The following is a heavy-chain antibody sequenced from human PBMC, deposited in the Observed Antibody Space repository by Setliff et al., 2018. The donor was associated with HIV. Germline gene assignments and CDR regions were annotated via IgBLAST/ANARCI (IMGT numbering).Heavy chain of an antibody. Sequence: PGGSLRLSCAASGFTFSDYYMSWIRQAPGKGLEWIGTIYYSGGTYYKSSLKSRLIISLDTSKNQFSLNLRSVAAADTAVYFCAKLLYPQLWPLDIDHWGHGTLVTVSS. V-gene: IGHV4-59*12. D-gene: IGHD2-2*02. J-gene: IGHJ4*01. CDR3: AKLLYPQLWPLDIDH. CDR2: IYYSGGT. CDR1: GFTFSDYY.